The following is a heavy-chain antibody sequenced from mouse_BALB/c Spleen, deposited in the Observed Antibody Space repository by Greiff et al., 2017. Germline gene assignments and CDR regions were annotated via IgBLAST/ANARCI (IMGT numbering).Heavy chain of an antibody. CDR1: GYTFTSYW. CDR3: TRGTTATDFDY. V-gene: IGHV1-69*02. J-gene: IGHJ2*01. D-gene: IGHD1-2*01. CDR2: IYPSDSYT. Sequence: VQLQQPGAELVRPGASVKLSCKASGYTFTSYWINWVKQRPGQGLEWIGNIYPSDSYTNYNQKFKDKATLTVDKSSSTAYMQLSSPTSEDSAVYYCTRGTTATDFDYWGQGTTLTVSS.